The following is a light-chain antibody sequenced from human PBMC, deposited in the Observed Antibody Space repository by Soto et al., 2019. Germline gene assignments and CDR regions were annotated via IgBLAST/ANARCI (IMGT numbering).Light chain of an antibody. CDR2: LGS. Sequence: TDLAWYLQKPGQSPQLLIYLGSNRASGVPDRFSGSGSGTDFTLKISRVEADDVGVYYSIPARQSWTFGQGTKVDIK. V-gene: IGKV2-28*01. CDR3: IPARQSWT. CDR1: TD. J-gene: IGKJ1*01.